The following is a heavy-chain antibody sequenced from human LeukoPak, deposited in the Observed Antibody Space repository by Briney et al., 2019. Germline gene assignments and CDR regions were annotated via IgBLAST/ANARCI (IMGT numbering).Heavy chain of an antibody. CDR2: ISYDGSNK. CDR3: AKRSSSGWYEGYYFDY. J-gene: IGHJ4*02. V-gene: IGHV3-30*18. CDR1: GFTFSSYG. Sequence: GGSLRLSCAASGFTFSSYGMHWVRQAPGKGLEWVAVISYDGSNKYYADSVKGRFTISRDNSKNTLYLQMNSLRAEDTAVYYCAKRSSSGWYEGYYFDYWGQGTLVTVSS. D-gene: IGHD6-19*01.